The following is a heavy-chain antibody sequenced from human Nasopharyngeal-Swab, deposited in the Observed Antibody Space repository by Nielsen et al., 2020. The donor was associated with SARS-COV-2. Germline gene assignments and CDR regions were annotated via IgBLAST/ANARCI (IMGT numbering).Heavy chain of an antibody. CDR2: IIPIFGTA. CDR1: GGTFSSYA. Sequence: SVKVSCKASGGTFSSYAISWVRQAPGQGLEWMGGIIPIFGTANYAQKFQGRVTITADESTSTAYMELSSLRSEDTAVYYCAGGDDSLANSYYWGQGTLVTASS. J-gene: IGHJ4*02. CDR3: AGGDDSLANSYY. V-gene: IGHV1-69*13. D-gene: IGHD3-22*01.